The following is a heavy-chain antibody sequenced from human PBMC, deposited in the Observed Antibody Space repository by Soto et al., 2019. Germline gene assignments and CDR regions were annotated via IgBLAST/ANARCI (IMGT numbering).Heavy chain of an antibody. J-gene: IGHJ6*02. CDR3: GRDLLPGGMDV. CDR2: IYWNSGGV. CDR1: AFTFDGYA. V-gene: IGHV3-9*01. D-gene: IGHD3-22*01. Sequence: DVQLVESGGGLVQPGRSLRLSCTGSAFTFDGYAMHWVRQVPGKGLEWVVGIYWNSGGVGYADSVKGRFTISRDNARNSLYLQMNSLRPEDTALYYCGRDLLPGGMDVWGQGTTVTVSS.